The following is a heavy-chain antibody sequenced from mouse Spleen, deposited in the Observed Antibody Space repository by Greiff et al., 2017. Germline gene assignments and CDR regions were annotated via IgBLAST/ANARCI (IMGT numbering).Heavy chain of an antibody. CDR3: ARGGGNAY. Sequence: QVQLQQSGAELARPGASVKLSCKASGYTFTSYGISWVKQRTGQGLEWIGEIYPRSGNTYYNEKFKGKATLTADKSSSTAYMELRSLTSEDSAVYFCARGGGNAYWGQGTLVTVSA. J-gene: IGHJ3*01. D-gene: IGHD1-1*02. CDR2: IYPRSGNT. V-gene: IGHV1-81*01. CDR1: GYTFTSYG.